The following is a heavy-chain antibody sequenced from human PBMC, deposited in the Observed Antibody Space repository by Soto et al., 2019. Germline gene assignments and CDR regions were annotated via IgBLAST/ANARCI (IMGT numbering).Heavy chain of an antibody. Sequence: PGWAQRVLCAAAGFTFSSYGMHWVRQAPGKGLEWAAVISYDGNNKYYAESVKGRFTISRHTSKNTLYLQMNSVRPEDTAVYYCFDDYVATDTFDIWGRGTMVTASS. D-gene: IGHD3-10*02. J-gene: IGHJ3*02. CDR2: ISYDGNNK. V-gene: IGHV3-30*03. CDR3: FDDYVATDTFDI. CDR1: GFTFSSYG.